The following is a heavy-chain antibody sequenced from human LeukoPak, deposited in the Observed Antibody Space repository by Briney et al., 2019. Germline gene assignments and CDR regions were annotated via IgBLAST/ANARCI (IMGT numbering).Heavy chain of an antibody. Sequence: SQTLSLTCAISGDSVFTNSAAWNWTRQSPSRGLEWLGRTYYRSRWYSEYAVSVQSRITIKPDTSKNQFSLQLNSVTPEDTAVYYCARDSLYSYESRNYYPFDYWGQGTLVTVSS. J-gene: IGHJ4*02. CDR3: ARDSLYSYESRNYYPFDY. CDR1: GDSVFTNSAA. D-gene: IGHD3-22*01. V-gene: IGHV6-1*01. CDR2: TYYRSRWYS.